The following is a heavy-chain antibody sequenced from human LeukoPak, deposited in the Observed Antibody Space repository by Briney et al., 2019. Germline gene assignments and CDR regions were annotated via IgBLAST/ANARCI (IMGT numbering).Heavy chain of an antibody. V-gene: IGHV3-30*03. D-gene: IGHD3-10*01. CDR1: RFTFSSYG. Sequence: GGSLRLSCAASRFTFSSYGMHWVRQAPGKGLEWVAVISYDGSNKYYADSVRGRFTISRDNSKNTLYLQMNSLRAEDTAVYYCARRGSGSFDYWGQGTLVTVSS. J-gene: IGHJ4*02. CDR3: ARRGSGSFDY. CDR2: ISYDGSNK.